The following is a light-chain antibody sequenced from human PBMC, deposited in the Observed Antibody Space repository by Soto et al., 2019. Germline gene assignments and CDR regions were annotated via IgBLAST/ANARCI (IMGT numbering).Light chain of an antibody. V-gene: IGKV3-20*01. CDR2: GAS. Sequence: DIVLTPSPGTLSLSPVDRATLSCRASQSVSSNLAWYQQKRGQPPRLLIYGASTRATGIPDRFSGSGSGTDFNLTITSLEPEDSEVYVCQQYTDPPNSFGQGTKLEIK. CDR1: QSVSSN. CDR3: QQYTDPPNS. J-gene: IGKJ5*01.